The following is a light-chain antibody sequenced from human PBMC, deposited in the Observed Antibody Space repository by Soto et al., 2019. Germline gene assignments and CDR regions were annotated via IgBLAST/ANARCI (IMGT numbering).Light chain of an antibody. J-gene: IGKJ1*01. CDR1: HSVSAF. CDR2: EAS. V-gene: IGKV3-11*01. CDR3: QQRYNWPWT. Sequence: EIVLTQSPATLSLSPVEGAALYCRSSHSVSAFLAWYQPTPGQVPRLLIYEASRRATGIPARFSCSGSGTDFTLVISSLEPEDFAIYYRQQRYNWPWTCGQGTKGDIK.